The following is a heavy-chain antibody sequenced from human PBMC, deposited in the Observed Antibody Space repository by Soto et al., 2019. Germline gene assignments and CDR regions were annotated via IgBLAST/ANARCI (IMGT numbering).Heavy chain of an antibody. CDR2: MSYDGRNK. V-gene: IGHV3-30*04. CDR1: GFTFSSYA. D-gene: IGHD6-19*01. Sequence: QVQLVESGGGVVQPGRSLRLSCAASGFTFSSYAMHWVRQAPGKGLEWVAVMSYDGRNKYHADSVKGRFTIPRDNSKNTLYLQMNSLRTEDTAVYYCARGYSSSSAAFDYWGQGTLVTVSS. CDR3: ARGYSSSSAAFDY. J-gene: IGHJ4*02.